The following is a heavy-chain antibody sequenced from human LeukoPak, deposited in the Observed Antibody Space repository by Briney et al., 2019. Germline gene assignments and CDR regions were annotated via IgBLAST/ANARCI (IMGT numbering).Heavy chain of an antibody. Sequence: SETLSLTCTVSGRSISSYYRSWVRQPPGKRLEWIGYIYYSGSTSYNPCLKSRVTISVDTSKNQISLKLSSVTAADTAVYYCARGGTTVTPGLLWFDPWGQGTLVTVSS. D-gene: IGHD4-17*01. CDR1: GRSISSYY. J-gene: IGHJ5*02. CDR2: IYYSGST. CDR3: ARGGTTVTPGLLWFDP. V-gene: IGHV4-59*08.